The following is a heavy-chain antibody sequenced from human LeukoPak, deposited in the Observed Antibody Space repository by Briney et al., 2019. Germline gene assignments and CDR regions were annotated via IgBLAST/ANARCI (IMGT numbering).Heavy chain of an antibody. CDR3: TRTESGTYKGGFDY. Sequence: PGGSLRLSCAASGFTFSSYTMNWVRQAPGRGLEWVSYISSSSSTIYYADSVRGRFTISRDNAKNSLYLQMNSLRAEDTAVYYCTRTESGTYKGGFDYWGQGTLVTVSS. V-gene: IGHV3-48*01. CDR1: GFTFSSYT. J-gene: IGHJ4*02. D-gene: IGHD1-26*01. CDR2: ISSSSSTI.